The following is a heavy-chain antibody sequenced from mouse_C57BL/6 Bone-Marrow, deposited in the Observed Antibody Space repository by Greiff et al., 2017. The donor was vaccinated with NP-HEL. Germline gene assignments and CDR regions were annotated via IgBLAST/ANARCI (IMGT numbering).Heavy chain of an antibody. CDR1: GYTFTSYG. J-gene: IGHJ1*03. CDR2: IYPRSGNT. Sequence: QVQLQQSGAELARPGASVKLSCKASGYTFTSYGISWVKQRTGQGLEWIGEIYPRSGNTYYNEKFKGKATLTADKSSSTAYMELRSLTSEDSAVYFCAKIYYGSSWYFDGWGTGTTVTVAS. CDR3: AKIYYGSSWYFDG. V-gene: IGHV1-81*01. D-gene: IGHD1-1*01.